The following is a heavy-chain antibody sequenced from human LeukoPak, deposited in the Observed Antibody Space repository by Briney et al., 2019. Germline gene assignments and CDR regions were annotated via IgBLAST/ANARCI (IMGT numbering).Heavy chain of an antibody. CDR1: GYTFTGYY. D-gene: IGHD3-10*01. CDR2: ITPNSDGT. Sequence: ASVKVSCKASGYTFTGYYIQWVRQAPGQGLEWMGWITPNSDGTNYAQKFQGRVTMTSDTSIRTVYMELSRLTSDDTAVYYCARRAIQSGAYYFDHWGQGTLVTGSS. V-gene: IGHV1-2*02. CDR3: ARRAIQSGAYYFDH. J-gene: IGHJ4*02.